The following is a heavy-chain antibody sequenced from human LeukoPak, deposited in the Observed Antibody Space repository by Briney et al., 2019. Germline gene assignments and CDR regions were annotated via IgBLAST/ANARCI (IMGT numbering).Heavy chain of an antibody. V-gene: IGHV3-30*18. J-gene: IGHJ4*02. CDR1: GFSFSTYD. CDR3: AKGSIDWYYFDY. Sequence: GGSLRLSCAASGFSFSTYDMHWVRQAPGKALEWVAVISSDGSHKYWADSVKVRFTISRDNSKNTVYLQMNSLRAEDTAVYYCAKGSIDWYYFDYWGQGTLVTVSS. D-gene: IGHD3-9*01. CDR2: ISSDGSHK.